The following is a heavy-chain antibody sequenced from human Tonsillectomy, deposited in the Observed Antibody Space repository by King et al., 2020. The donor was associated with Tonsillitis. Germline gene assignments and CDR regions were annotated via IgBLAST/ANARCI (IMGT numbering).Heavy chain of an antibody. CDR1: GFTFSNYV. CDR2: VTGAGGIT. Sequence: VQLVESGGGLVQPGGSLRLSCAASGFTFSNYVMTWVRQAPGKGLEWVSAVTGAGGITYYADSVKGRFTISRDNSKDTLYLQVNSLRADDTATYYCAKDRYDSSGYYPIDYWGQGTLVTVSS. J-gene: IGHJ4*02. CDR3: AKDRYDSSGYYPIDY. D-gene: IGHD3-22*01. V-gene: IGHV3-23*04.